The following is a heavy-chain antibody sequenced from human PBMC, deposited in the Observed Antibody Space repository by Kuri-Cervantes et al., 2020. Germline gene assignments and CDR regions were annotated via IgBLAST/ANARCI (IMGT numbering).Heavy chain of an antibody. Sequence: SETLSLTCTVSGGSISSSSYYWGWIRQPPGKGLEWIGSIYHSGSTYYNPSLKSRVTISVDRSKNQFSLKLSSVTAADTAVYYCATAGDDSSGYLRFDPWGQGTLVTVSS. J-gene: IGHJ5*02. CDR2: IYHSGST. CDR1: GGSISSSSYY. V-gene: IGHV4-39*07. D-gene: IGHD3-22*01. CDR3: ATAGDDSSGYLRFDP.